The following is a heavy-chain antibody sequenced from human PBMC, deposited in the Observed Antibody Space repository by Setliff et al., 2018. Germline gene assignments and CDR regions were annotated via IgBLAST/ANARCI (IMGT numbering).Heavy chain of an antibody. CDR1: RYTFNDYC. V-gene: IGHV1-2*06. Sequence: GASVKVSCKAFRYTFNDYCIHWVRQTPGQGLEWMGRINPSSGGTDDAQNFLGRVTMTRDTAISTAYMELSRLTSDDTAVYYCARAEYTSSSLYYYMDVWGKGTTVTVSS. J-gene: IGHJ6*03. CDR2: INPSSGGT. CDR3: ARAEYTSSSLYYYMDV. D-gene: IGHD6-6*01.